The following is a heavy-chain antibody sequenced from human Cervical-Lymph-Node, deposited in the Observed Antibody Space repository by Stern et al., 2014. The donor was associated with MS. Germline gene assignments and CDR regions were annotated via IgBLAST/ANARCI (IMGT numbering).Heavy chain of an antibody. D-gene: IGHD2-15*01. J-gene: IGHJ4*02. CDR1: GFTFSSYG. Sequence: VQLEESGGGVVQPGRSLRLSCAASGFTFSSYGMHWVRQAPGKGLEWVAVIWYDGSNKYYADSVKGRFTISRDNSKNTLYLQMNSLRAEDTAVYYCARDRHDLGYCSGGSCYLPDYWGQGTLVTVSS. V-gene: IGHV3-33*01. CDR3: ARDRHDLGYCSGGSCYLPDY. CDR2: IWYDGSNK.